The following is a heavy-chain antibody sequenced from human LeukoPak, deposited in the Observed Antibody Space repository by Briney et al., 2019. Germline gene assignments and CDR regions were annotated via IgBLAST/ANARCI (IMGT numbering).Heavy chain of an antibody. Sequence: SETLSLTCTVSGYSISSGYYWGWIRQPPGKGLEWIGSIYHSGSTYYNPSLKSRVTISVDTSKNQFSLKLSSVTAADTAVYYCARVSTGPRCFDYWGQGTLVTVSS. CDR2: IYHSGST. D-gene: IGHD1-1*01. J-gene: IGHJ4*02. CDR3: ARVSTGPRCFDY. V-gene: IGHV4-38-2*02. CDR1: GYSISSGYY.